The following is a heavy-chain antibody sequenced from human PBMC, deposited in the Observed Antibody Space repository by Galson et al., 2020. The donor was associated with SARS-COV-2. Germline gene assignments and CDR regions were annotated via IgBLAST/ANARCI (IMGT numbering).Heavy chain of an antibody. CDR2: ISWNSGSI. J-gene: IGHJ4*02. CDR1: GFTFDDYA. V-gene: IGHV3-9*01. CDR3: AKLPIGDGSESYIDY. Sequence: GGSLRLSCAASGFTFDDYAMHWVRQAPGKGLEWVSGISWNSGSIGYADSVKGRFTISRDNAKNSLYLQMNSLRAEDTALYYCAKLPIGDGSESYIDYWGQGTLVTVSS. D-gene: IGHD3-10*01.